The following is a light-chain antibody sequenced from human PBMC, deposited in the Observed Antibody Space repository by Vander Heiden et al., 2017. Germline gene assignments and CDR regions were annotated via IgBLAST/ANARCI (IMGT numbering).Light chain of an antibody. CDR2: KAS. V-gene: IGKV1-5*03. Sequence: DIQMTPSPSTLSASVVDRVTITCRASQSISSWLAWYQQKPGKAPKLLIYKASSLESGVPSRFSGSGSGTEFTLTISSLQPDDFATYYCQQYNSWTRTFGPGTKVDIK. CDR3: QQYNSWTRT. J-gene: IGKJ3*01. CDR1: QSISSW.